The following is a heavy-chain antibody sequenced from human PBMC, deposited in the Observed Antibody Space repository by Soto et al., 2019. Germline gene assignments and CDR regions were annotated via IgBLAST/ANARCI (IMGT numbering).Heavy chain of an antibody. CDR3: ARRRSNDFWSGNYYYGMDV. CDR2: MNPNSGNT. D-gene: IGHD3-3*01. CDR1: GYTFTSYD. V-gene: IGHV1-8*01. J-gene: IGHJ6*02. Sequence: GASVKVSCKASGYTFTSYDINWVRQATGQGLEWMGWMNPNSGNTGYAQKFQGRVTMTRNTSISTAYMELSSLRSGDTAVYYCARRRSNDFWSGNYYYGMDVWGQGTTVTVSS.